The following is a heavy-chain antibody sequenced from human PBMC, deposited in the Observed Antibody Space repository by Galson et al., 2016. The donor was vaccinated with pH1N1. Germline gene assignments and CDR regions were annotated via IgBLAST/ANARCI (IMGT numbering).Heavy chain of an antibody. Sequence: SGDTFNSYAFNWVRQAPGQGLEWMGRVIAIFNTPNYAREFQGRVTITADESTSTAYMELSSLRSEDTAVYYCATTRWTPSQGVISQFFAQWGQGTQVTVSS. V-gene: IGHV1-69*15. D-gene: IGHD3/OR15-3a*01. CDR1: GDTFNSYA. CDR2: VIAIFNTP. CDR3: ATTRWTPSQGVISQFFAQ. J-gene: IGHJ4*02.